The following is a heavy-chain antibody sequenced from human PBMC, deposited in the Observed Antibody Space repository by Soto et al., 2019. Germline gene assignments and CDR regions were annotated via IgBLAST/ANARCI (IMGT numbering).Heavy chain of an antibody. CDR2: LNAGPGNT. Sequence: ASVKFSCKASGYTFTTYAIHWLRQAPGQRLEWMGWLNAGPGNTKYSQKLQGRVSITRDTSASTVYMELSGLRSDDTAVYYCARVGFSSAWYSNPRYFDYWGQGTLVTVSS. D-gene: IGHD6-19*01. V-gene: IGHV1-3*01. J-gene: IGHJ4*02. CDR3: ARVGFSSAWYSNPRYFDY. CDR1: GYTFTTYA.